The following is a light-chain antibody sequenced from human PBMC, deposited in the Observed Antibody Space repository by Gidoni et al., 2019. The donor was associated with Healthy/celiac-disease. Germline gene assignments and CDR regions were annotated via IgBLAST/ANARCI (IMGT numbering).Light chain of an antibody. CDR1: QDLSNY. J-gene: IGKJ3*01. Sequence: DIQMTQSPSSLSASVGDRVTITCQASQDLSNYLNWYQQKPGKAPKLLIYDASNLETGVPSRFSGSGSGTDFTFTISSLQPEDIATYYCQQYGNLLTFGPGTKVDIK. V-gene: IGKV1-33*01. CDR3: QQYGNLLT. CDR2: DAS.